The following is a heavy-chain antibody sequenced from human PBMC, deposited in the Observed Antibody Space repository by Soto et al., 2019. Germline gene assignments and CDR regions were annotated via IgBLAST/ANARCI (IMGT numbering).Heavy chain of an antibody. CDR1: GGSISSGDYY. Sequence: QVQLQESGPGLVKPSQTLSLTCTVSGGSISSGDYYWSWIRQPPGKGLEWIGYIYYSGSTYYNPSHKSRVTLSVDTSKHQFSLKLSSVTAADTAVYYCARVFDILTRYYFDYWGQGTLVTVSS. D-gene: IGHD3-9*01. CDR3: ARVFDILTRYYFDY. J-gene: IGHJ4*02. CDR2: IYYSGST. V-gene: IGHV4-30-4*01.